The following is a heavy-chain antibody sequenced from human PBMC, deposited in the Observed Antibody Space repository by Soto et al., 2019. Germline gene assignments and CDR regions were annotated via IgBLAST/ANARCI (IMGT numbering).Heavy chain of an antibody. CDR2: INHSGST. Sequence: QVQLQQWGAGLLKPSETLSLTCAVYGGSFSGYYWSWIRQPPGKGLEWIGEINHSGSTNYNPSLKSRVTISVDTSKNQFSLKLSSVTAADTAVYYCARYSPAYGGNSHFDYWGQGTLVNVFS. CDR1: GGSFSGYY. J-gene: IGHJ4*02. CDR3: ARYSPAYGGNSHFDY. V-gene: IGHV4-34*01. D-gene: IGHD2-21*02.